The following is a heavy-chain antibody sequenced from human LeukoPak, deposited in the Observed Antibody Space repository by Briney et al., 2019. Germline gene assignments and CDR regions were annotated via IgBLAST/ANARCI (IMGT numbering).Heavy chain of an antibody. Sequence: ASVKVSCKASGYTFTGYYMHWVRQAPGQGLEWMGGIIPIFGTANYAQKFQGRVTITTDESTSTAYMELSSLRSEDTAVYYCARSASRGYYPDAFDIWGQGTMVTVSS. J-gene: IGHJ3*02. V-gene: IGHV1-69*05. CDR3: ARSASRGYYPDAFDI. CDR2: IIPIFGTA. D-gene: IGHD3-10*01. CDR1: GYTFTGYY.